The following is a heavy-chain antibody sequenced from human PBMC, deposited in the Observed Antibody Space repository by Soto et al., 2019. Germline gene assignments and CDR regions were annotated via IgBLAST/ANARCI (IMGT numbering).Heavy chain of an antibody. CDR1: GGSCGGYC. J-gene: IGHJ4*02. CDR3: ARAGRSWRYFFDS. Sequence: SETLSLSCAVDGGSCGGYCWSWIRQSPGKGLEWIGEINHSGSTNYNPSLKSRVTISIDTSQNQFSLKLSSVTAADSAIYYCARAGRSWRYFFDSWGRGTLVTVSS. CDR2: INHSGST. V-gene: IGHV4-34*01. D-gene: IGHD6-13*01.